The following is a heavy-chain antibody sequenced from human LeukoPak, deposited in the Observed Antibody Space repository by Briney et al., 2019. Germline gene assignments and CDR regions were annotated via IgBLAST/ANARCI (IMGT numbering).Heavy chain of an antibody. D-gene: IGHD3-22*01. CDR3: ARDPRSSGYSSHGFDP. J-gene: IGHJ5*02. V-gene: IGHV1-2*02. Sequence: ASVRVSCTASGYTFTGYYMHWVRQAPGQGLEWRGWINPNSGGTNYAQKFQGRVTMTRDTSISTAYMELSRLRSDDTAVYYCARDPRSSGYSSHGFDPWGQGTLVTVSS. CDR1: GYTFTGYY. CDR2: INPNSGGT.